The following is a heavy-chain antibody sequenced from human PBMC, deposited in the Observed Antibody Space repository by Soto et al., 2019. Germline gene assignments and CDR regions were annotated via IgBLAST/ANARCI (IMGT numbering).Heavy chain of an antibody. J-gene: IGHJ6*02. V-gene: IGHV1-69*13. CDR1: GGTFSSYA. Sequence: ASVKVSCKASGGTFSSYAISWVRQAPGQGLEWMGGIIPIFGTANYAQKFQGRVTITADVSTSTAYMELSSLRSEDTAVYYCARNLIDGYSYGSRGMDVWGQGTTVTVSS. D-gene: IGHD5-18*01. CDR3: ARNLIDGYSYGSRGMDV. CDR2: IIPIFGTA.